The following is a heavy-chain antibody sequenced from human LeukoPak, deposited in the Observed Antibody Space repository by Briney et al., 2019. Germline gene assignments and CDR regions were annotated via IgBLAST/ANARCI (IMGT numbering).Heavy chain of an antibody. CDR3: ANEIRPNDY. CDR1: GFTFSNYA. Sequence: PGGSLRLSCAASGFTFSNYAMSWVRQAPGKGLEWVSAISISGDTTYYADAVKGRSTISRDNSKNTVYLQMNSLRAEDTAVYYCANEIRPNDYWGQGTLVTVSS. V-gene: IGHV3-23*01. J-gene: IGHJ4*02. D-gene: IGHD4-17*01. CDR2: ISISGDTT.